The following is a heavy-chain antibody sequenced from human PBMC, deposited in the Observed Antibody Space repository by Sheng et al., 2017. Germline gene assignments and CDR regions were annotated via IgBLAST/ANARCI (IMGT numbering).Heavy chain of an antibody. D-gene: IGHD1-26*01. CDR2: ISYDGSNK. J-gene: IGHJ4*02. CDR3: ARDLYSGSYYGLDY. V-gene: IGHV3-30*04. Sequence: QVQLVESGGGVVQPGRSLRLSCAASGFTFSSYALHWVRQAPGKGLEWVAVISYDGSNKYYADSVKGRFTISRDNSKNTLYLQMNSLRAEDTAVYYCARDLYSGSYYGLDYWGQGTLVTVSS. CDR1: GFTFSSYA.